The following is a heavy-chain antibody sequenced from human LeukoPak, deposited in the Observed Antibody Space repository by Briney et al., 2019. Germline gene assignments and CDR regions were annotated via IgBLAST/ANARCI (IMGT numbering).Heavy chain of an antibody. CDR2: ISFSGST. Sequence: SETLSLTCTVSGASISSYYWSWIRQPPEKGLEWVGYISFSGSTDYSPSLKSRVNMSLDRSKIQFSLRLTSVTAADTAVYYCARYQTGIPPDYCYGLDVWGQGTTVTVSS. CDR1: GASISSYY. CDR3: ARYQTGIPPDYCYGLDV. D-gene: IGHD2-2*02. V-gene: IGHV4-59*01. J-gene: IGHJ6*02.